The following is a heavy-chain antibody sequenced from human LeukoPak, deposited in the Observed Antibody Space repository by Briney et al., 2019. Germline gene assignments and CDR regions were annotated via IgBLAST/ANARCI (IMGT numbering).Heavy chain of an antibody. D-gene: IGHD3-22*01. CDR1: GYTFTGYY. V-gene: IGHV1-2*02. Sequence: ASVKVSCKASGYTFTGYYMHWVRQAPGQGLEWMGWINPNSGGTNYAQKFQGRVTMTRDTSISTAYMELSRLRSDDTAVYYCAREINYYDSSGTFDYWGQGTLVSVSS. CDR2: INPNSGGT. CDR3: AREINYYDSSGTFDY. J-gene: IGHJ4*02.